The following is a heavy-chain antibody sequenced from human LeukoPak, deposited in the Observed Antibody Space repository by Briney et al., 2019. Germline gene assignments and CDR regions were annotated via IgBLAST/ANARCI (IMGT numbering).Heavy chain of an antibody. Sequence: SETLSLTCTVSGGSISSYYWSWIRQPPGKGLEWIGYIYYSGSTNYNPSLKSRVTISVDTSKNQFSLKLSSVTAADTAVYYCARDSGYGSGSYYTRTVSGFDPWGQGTLVTVPS. CDR2: IYYSGST. V-gene: IGHV4-59*01. D-gene: IGHD3-10*01. CDR1: GGSISSYY. CDR3: ARDSGYGSGSYYTRTVSGFDP. J-gene: IGHJ5*02.